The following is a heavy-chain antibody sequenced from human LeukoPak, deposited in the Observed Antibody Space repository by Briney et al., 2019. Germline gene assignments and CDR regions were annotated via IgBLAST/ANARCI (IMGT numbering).Heavy chain of an antibody. CDR1: GFTFSSYG. V-gene: IGHV3-30*02. CDR2: IWYDGSNK. CDR3: AKDLQYCSSSSCYFTPIMDV. Sequence: GGSLRLSCAASGFTFSSYGMHWVRQAPGKGLEWVAVIWYDGSNKYYADSVKGRFTISRDNSKNTLFLEMNSLRAEDTAVYYCAKDLQYCSSSSCYFTPIMDVWGQGTTVTVSS. D-gene: IGHD2-2*01. J-gene: IGHJ6*02.